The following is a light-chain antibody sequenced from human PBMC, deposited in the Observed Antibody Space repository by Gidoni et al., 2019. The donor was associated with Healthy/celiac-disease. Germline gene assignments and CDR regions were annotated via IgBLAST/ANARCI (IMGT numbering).Light chain of an antibody. CDR3: QQRSNLLT. CDR2: DAS. V-gene: IGKV3-11*01. Sequence: EIVLTQSPATLSLSPGERATLSCRDSQSVSSYLAWYQQKPGQAPRLLIYDASHRATGIPARFSGSGSGTDFTLTISSLAPEDFAVYYCQQRSNLLTFGGGTKVEIK. J-gene: IGKJ4*01. CDR1: QSVSSY.